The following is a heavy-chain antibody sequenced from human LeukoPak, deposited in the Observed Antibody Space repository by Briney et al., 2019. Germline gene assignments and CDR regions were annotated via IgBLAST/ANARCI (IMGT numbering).Heavy chain of an antibody. J-gene: IGHJ3*02. Sequence: GRSLRLSCAASGFTFSSYAMHWVRQAPGKGLEWVAVISYDGSNKYYADSVKGRFTISRDNSKNTLYLQMNSLRAEDTAVYYCARDLSDYDFWSGYHSAFDIWGQGTMVTVSS. CDR1: GFTFSSYA. CDR3: ARDLSDYDFWSGYHSAFDI. D-gene: IGHD3-3*01. CDR2: ISYDGSNK. V-gene: IGHV3-30*04.